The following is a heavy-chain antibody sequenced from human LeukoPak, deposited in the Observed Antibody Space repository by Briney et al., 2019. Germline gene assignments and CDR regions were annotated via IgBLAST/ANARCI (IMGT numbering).Heavy chain of an antibody. D-gene: IGHD2-8*01. CDR3: AKERTNFDS. CDR1: GFTFSAYA. CDR2: ISGSGATT. Sequence: GGSLRLSCEASGFTFSAYAMTWVRQSPGKGLEWVSAISGSGATTYYADSVKGRFTISRDNSKNTLYLQMNSLRAEDTAVYYCAKERTNFDSWGQGTLVTVSS. V-gene: IGHV3-23*01. J-gene: IGHJ4*02.